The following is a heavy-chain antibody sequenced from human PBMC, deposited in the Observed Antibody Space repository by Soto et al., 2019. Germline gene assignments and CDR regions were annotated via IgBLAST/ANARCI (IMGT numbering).Heavy chain of an antibody. Sequence: EVQLLESGGGLLQPGGSLRLSCAVSGFTFSSYAMSWVRQAPGKGLEWVSGISGNGGSTYYADSVKGRFTVSRDNSKNSLYLQMNSLRVEDTAVYYCAKDDIVVLGRFDPWGQGTLVTVSS. CDR2: ISGNGGST. CDR1: GFTFSSYA. J-gene: IGHJ5*02. CDR3: AKDDIVVLGRFDP. D-gene: IGHD2-2*01. V-gene: IGHV3-23*01.